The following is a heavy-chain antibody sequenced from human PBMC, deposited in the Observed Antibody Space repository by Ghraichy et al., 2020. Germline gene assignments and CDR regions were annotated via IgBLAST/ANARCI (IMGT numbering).Heavy chain of an antibody. CDR3: ARGLRFYDSSDVDN. J-gene: IGHJ4*02. Sequence: GESLNISCAASGFSVSSNHMSWVRQAPGKGLEWVSAIYSDERTDYADSVKGRFNLSRDKSKNTVYLQMNSLRVEDTAVYYCARGLRFYDSSDVDNWGQGILVTVSS. D-gene: IGHD3-22*01. CDR2: IYSDERT. V-gene: IGHV3-53*01. CDR1: GFSVSSNH.